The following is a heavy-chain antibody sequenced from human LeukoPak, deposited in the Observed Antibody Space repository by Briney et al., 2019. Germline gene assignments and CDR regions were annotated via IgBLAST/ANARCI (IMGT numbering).Heavy chain of an antibody. Sequence: GRSLRLSCSASGFTFSSDGMHWVRNAPGKGLEWVAVIWYDGSNKYYADSVKGRFTISRDNSKNTLYLQMNSLRAEDTAVYYCARDLLRYCSSTSCLIDYWGQGTLVTVSS. CDR1: GFTFSSDG. CDR3: ARDLLRYCSSTSCLIDY. J-gene: IGHJ4*02. D-gene: IGHD2-2*01. V-gene: IGHV3-33*01. CDR2: IWYDGSNK.